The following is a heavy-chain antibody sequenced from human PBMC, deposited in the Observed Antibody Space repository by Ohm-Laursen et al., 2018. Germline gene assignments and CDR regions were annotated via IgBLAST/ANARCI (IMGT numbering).Heavy chain of an antibody. J-gene: IGHJ3*02. V-gene: IGHV3-15*01. CDR3: TTGLPADDAFNI. Sequence: GSLRLSCAASGFTFSNAWMSWVRQAPGKGLEWVGRIKRKADGETTDYAAPVKDRLTISRDDSKTTLYLQMNSLKTEDTAVCYCTTGLPADDAFNIWGQGTMVTVSS. CDR1: GFTFSNAW. CDR2: IKRKADGETT.